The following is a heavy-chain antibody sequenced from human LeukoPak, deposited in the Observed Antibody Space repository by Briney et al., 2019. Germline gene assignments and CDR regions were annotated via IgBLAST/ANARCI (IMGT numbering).Heavy chain of an antibody. CDR2: IYSGGST. CDR3: ARAGYDTNWRTSVFGV. Sequence: GGSLRLSCAASGFTVSSNYMSWVRQAPGKGLEWVSVIYSGGSTYYADSVKGRFTTSRDNSKNTLYLQMNSLKTEDTAVYYCARAGYDTNWRTSVFGVWGQGTMVTVSS. V-gene: IGHV3-53*01. J-gene: IGHJ3*01. CDR1: GFTVSSNY. D-gene: IGHD1-1*01.